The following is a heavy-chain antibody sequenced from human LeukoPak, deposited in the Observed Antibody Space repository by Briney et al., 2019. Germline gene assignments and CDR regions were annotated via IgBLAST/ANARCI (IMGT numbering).Heavy chain of an antibody. Sequence: SETLSLTCTVSGGSISSYYWSWIRQPPGKGLEWIGYIYYSGSTNYNPSLKSRLTISVDTSKNQFSLNVTSVTAADTAVYYCARTTSSGWSRFFDFWSQGSLVTVSS. CDR3: ARTTSSGWSRFFDF. CDR2: IYYSGST. D-gene: IGHD6-19*01. CDR1: GGSISSYY. V-gene: IGHV4-59*01. J-gene: IGHJ4*02.